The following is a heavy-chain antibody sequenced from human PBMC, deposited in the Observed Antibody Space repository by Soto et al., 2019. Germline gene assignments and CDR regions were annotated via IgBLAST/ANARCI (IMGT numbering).Heavy chain of an antibody. CDR3: AIPTYYYDSSGPPAY. D-gene: IGHD3-22*01. CDR2: ISSSSSTI. V-gene: IGHV3-48*01. J-gene: IGHJ4*02. Sequence: GGSLRLSCAASGFTFSTYSMNWVRQAPGKGLEWVSYISSSSSTIFYTDSVKGRFTVSRDNAKNSLYLQMNSLRAEDTAVYYCAIPTYYYDSSGPPAYWGQGSLVTVSS. CDR1: GFTFSTYS.